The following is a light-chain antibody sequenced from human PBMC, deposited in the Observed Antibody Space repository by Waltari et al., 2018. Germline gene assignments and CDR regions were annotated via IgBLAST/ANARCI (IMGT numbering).Light chain of an antibody. CDR1: SSDFGSYNL. V-gene: IGLV2-23*01. Sequence: QSALTQPASVSGSPGQSITISCTGTSSDFGSYNLVSWYQHHPGKAPKLMIYEGSKRPSGVSNRFSGSKSGNTASLTISGLQAEDEADYYCCSYAGSNTWVFGEGTKLTVL. CDR3: CSYAGSNTWV. CDR2: EGS. J-gene: IGLJ3*02.